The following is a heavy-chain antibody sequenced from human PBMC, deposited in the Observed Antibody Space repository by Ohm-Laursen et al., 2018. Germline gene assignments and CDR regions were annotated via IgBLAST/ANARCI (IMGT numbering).Heavy chain of an antibody. J-gene: IGHJ6*02. D-gene: IGHD6-13*01. CDR3: ARDGSGWSRDV. CDR2: ISFTSDP. Sequence: SLRLSCTASGFTFSPTGMTWVRQAPGKGLEWVSTISFTSDPYYAESLRGRFTFSRDNTRNSVYLQMNSLRVEDTGVYYCARDGSGWSRDVWGQGTTVIVSS. CDR1: GFTFSPTG. V-gene: IGHV3-69-1*01.